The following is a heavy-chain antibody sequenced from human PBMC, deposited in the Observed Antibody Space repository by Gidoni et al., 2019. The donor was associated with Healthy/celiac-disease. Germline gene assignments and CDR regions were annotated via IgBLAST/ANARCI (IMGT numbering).Heavy chain of an antibody. V-gene: IGHV4-34*01. D-gene: IGHD6-13*01. J-gene: IGHJ6*03. CDR3: ARSRHYYYYMDV. CDR2: INHSGST. CDR1: GWSFSGYY. Sequence: QVQLQQWGAGLLKPSETLSLTCAVYGWSFSGYYWSWIRQPPGKGLEWIGEINHSGSTNYNPSLKSRVTISVDTSKNQFSLKLSSVTAADTAVYYCARSRHYYYYMDVWGKGTTVTVSS.